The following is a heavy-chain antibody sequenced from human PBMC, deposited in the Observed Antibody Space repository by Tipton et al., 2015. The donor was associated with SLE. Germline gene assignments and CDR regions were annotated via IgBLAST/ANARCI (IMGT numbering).Heavy chain of an antibody. CDR2: IYTSGST. CDR1: GGSISSYY. V-gene: IGHV4-4*07. J-gene: IGHJ4*02. D-gene: IGHD6-19*01. Sequence: TLSLTCTVSGGSISSYYWSWIRQPAGKGLEWIGRIYTSGSTNYNPSLKSRVTMSVDTSQNQFSLQVTSVTAADTAVYYCARGPTPPFGSGWYSFDYWGQGTLVTVSS. CDR3: ARGPTPPFGSGWYSFDY.